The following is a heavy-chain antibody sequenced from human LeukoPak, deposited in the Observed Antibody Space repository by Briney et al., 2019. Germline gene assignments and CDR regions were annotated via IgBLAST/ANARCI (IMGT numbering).Heavy chain of an antibody. J-gene: IGHJ6*02. V-gene: IGHV4-34*01. CDR3: ARGIQQWSGYYYYYGMDV. Sequence: PSETLSLTCAVYGGSFSGYYWSWIRQPPGKGLEWIGEINHSGSTNYNPSLKSRVTISVDTSTNQFSLKLSSVTAADTAVYYCARGIQQWSGYYYYYGMDVWGQGTTVTVSS. CDR1: GGSFSGYY. CDR2: INHSGST. D-gene: IGHD5-18*01.